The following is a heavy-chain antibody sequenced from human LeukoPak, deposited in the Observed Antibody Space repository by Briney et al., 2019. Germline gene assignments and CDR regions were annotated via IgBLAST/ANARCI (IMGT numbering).Heavy chain of an antibody. V-gene: IGHV4-31*02. Sequence: PSEILSLTWTVSGCSISSGSYYWSWIRQHPGKGLDWIGYIYYSGSTYYNPSLKSRVTISVDTSKNQFSLRLSSVTAADTAVYYCARSVNYYGSGSYRKKAFDYWGQGTLVTVSS. CDR1: GCSISSGSYY. CDR3: ARSVNYYGSGSYRKKAFDY. D-gene: IGHD3-10*01. CDR2: IYYSGST. J-gene: IGHJ4*02.